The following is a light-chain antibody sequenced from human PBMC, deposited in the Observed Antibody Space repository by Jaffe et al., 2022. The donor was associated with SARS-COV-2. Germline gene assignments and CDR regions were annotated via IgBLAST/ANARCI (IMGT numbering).Light chain of an antibody. CDR3: LQFNSFPFT. CDR2: VPS. CDR1: QDIGND. Sequence: DIQMTQSPSSLSAAVGDRITITCRASQDIGNDFGWCRQKPGKAPERLIFVPSSLQSGVPSRITGSRSGTEFILTISSLQPEDFATYYCLQFNSFPFTFGPGTRVDLK. J-gene: IGKJ3*01. V-gene: IGKV1-17*01.